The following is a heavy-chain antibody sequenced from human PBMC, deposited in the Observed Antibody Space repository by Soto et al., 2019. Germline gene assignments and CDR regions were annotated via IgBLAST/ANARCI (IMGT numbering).Heavy chain of an antibody. CDR1: GGTLSNYA. V-gene: IGHV1-69*01. J-gene: IGHJ5*02. CDR2: IIPMLGTA. CDR3: ARALWIYYDGSGSYGWFDP. D-gene: IGHD3-10*01. Sequence: QVQLVQSGAEVKKPGSSVKVSCKASGGTLSNYAISWVRQAPGQGLEWMGGIIPMLGTANYAQKFQGRVSITADESTSTAYMEPSRLGSEDTAVYYCARALWIYYDGSGSYGWFDPWGQGRLVTVSS.